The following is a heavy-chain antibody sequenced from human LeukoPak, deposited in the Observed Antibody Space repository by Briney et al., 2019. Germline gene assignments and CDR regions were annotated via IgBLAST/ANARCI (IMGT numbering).Heavy chain of an antibody. CDR1: GFTFSSYA. Sequence: GGSLRLSCAASGFTFSSYAMSWVRQAPGKGLEWVAVIWYDGSKKYYADSVKGRFTISRDDSKNTLYLQMNSLRAEDTATYYCARDPGTLATYFDYWGPGTLVTVSS. CDR2: IWYDGSKK. D-gene: IGHD6-13*01. J-gene: IGHJ4*02. V-gene: IGHV3-33*08. CDR3: ARDPGTLATYFDY.